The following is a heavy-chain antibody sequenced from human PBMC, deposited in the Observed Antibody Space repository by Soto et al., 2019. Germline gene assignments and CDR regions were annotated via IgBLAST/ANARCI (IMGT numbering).Heavy chain of an antibody. CDR2: INHSGST. CDR1: GGSFSGYY. D-gene: IGHD3-3*01. J-gene: IGHJ6*03. V-gene: IGHV4-34*01. Sequence: SETLSLTCAVYGGSFSGYYWSWVRQPPGKGLEWIGEINHSGSTNYNPSLKSRVTISVDTSKNQFSLKLSSVTAADTAVYYCARGLGVFGINPPPPGYYYMDVWGKGTTVTVSS. CDR3: ARGLGVFGINPPPPGYYYMDV.